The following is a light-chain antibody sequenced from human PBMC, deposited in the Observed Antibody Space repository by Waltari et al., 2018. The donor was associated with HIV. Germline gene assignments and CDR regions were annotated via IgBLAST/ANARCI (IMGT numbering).Light chain of an antibody. J-gene: IGLJ3*02. Sequence: QSVLTQPPSVSAAPGQKVTISCPGSSSNLGSNYVSWYQHLPGKAPKLLIYDNDKRPSGVPDRFSGSWSGTSATLAIAGLQTGDVADYYCASWDSGPSAGWLCGGGTKLTV. V-gene: IGLV1-51*01. CDR1: SSNLGSNY. CDR2: DND. CDR3: ASWDSGPSAGWL.